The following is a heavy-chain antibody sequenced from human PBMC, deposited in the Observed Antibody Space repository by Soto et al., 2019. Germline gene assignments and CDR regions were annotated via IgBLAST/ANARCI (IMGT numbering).Heavy chain of an antibody. D-gene: IGHD6-13*01. CDR1: GDSVSSNSAA. CDR2: TYYRSKWYN. Sequence: PSQTLSLTCAISGDSVSSNSAAWNWIRQSPSRGLEWLGRTYYRSKWYNDYAVSVKSRITINPDTSKNQFSLQLNSVTPEDTAVYCCARSFGSSWTGATWIFDYWGQGTLVTVSS. CDR3: ARSFGSSWTGATWIFDY. V-gene: IGHV6-1*01. J-gene: IGHJ4*02.